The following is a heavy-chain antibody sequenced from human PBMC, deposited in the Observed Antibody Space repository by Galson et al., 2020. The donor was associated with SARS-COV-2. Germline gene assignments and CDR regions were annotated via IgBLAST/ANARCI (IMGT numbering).Heavy chain of an antibody. CDR2: IYYSGST. CDR3: ARGGGYSYGAPWFDP. CDR1: GGSISSGGYY. D-gene: IGHD5-18*01. Sequence: SETLSLTCTVPGGSISSGGYYWSWIRQHPGTGLEWIGYIYYSGSTYYNPSLKSLVTISVDTSKNQFSLKLSSVTAADTAVYYCARGGGYSYGAPWFDPWGQGTLVTVSS. J-gene: IGHJ5*02. V-gene: IGHV4-31*01.